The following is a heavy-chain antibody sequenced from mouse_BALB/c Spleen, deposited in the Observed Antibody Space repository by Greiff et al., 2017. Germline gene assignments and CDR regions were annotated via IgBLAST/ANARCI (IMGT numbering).Heavy chain of an antibody. D-gene: IGHD1-1*01. V-gene: IGHV5-17*02. CDR2: ISSGSSTI. CDR1: GFTFSSFG. J-gene: IGHJ3*01. CDR3: ARTYGSSSWFAY. Sequence: EVKLVESGGGLVQPGGSRKLSCAASGFTFSSFGMHWVRQAPGKGLEWVAYISSGSSTIYYADTVKGRFTITRDKPKNTLFLQMTRLRSEDAAMYYCARTYGSSSWFAYWGQGTLVTVSA.